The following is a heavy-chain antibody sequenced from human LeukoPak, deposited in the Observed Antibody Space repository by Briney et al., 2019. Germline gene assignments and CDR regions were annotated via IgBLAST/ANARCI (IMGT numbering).Heavy chain of an antibody. CDR1: GGSISSYY. CDR3: ARGRGYEYGDYDY. Sequence: SETLSLTCTVSGGSISSYYWSWIRQPPGKGLEWIGEMNHSGSPNYNPSLKSRVTVSVDTCRNQFSLNLNSVTAADTAVYYCARGRGYEYGDYDYWGQGTLVTVSS. CDR2: MNHSGSP. D-gene: IGHD4-17*01. V-gene: IGHV4-34*01. J-gene: IGHJ4*02.